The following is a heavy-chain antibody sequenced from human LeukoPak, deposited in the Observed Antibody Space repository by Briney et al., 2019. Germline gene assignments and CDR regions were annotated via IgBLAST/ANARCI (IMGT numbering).Heavy chain of an antibody. D-gene: IGHD4-23*01. Sequence: ESRQISCKGSGYSFTSYWIAWVRQMPGKGLEWMGIIYPGDSDTRCSPSFQGQVSISADKSISTAYMQWSSLKASDTAMYYCARRSYGGNKHYFDYWGQGTLVTVSS. CDR3: ARRSYGGNKHYFDY. V-gene: IGHV5-51*01. J-gene: IGHJ4*02. CDR1: GYSFTSYW. CDR2: IYPGDSDT.